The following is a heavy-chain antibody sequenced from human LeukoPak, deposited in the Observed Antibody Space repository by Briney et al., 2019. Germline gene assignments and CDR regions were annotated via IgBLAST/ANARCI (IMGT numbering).Heavy chain of an antibody. D-gene: IGHD6-19*01. CDR3: AKGDSSGWYNWFDP. CDR1: GFTFSSYG. J-gene: IGHJ5*02. CDR2: IWYDGSNK. V-gene: IGHV3-33*06. Sequence: GGSLRLSCAASGFTFSSYGMHWVRQAPGKGLEWVAVIWYDGSNKYYADSVKGRFTISRDNSKNTLYLQMNSLRAEDTAAYYCAKGDSSGWYNWFDPWGQGTLVTVSS.